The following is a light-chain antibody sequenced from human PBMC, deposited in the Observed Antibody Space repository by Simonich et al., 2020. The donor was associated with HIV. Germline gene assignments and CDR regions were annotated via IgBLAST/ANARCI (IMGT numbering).Light chain of an antibody. Sequence: QTVVTQETSSSVSPGGTVKLTCALSSGSVSTSYYPTWYHQTPGQPPPTLIYTTNTRYSGVPDRFSGSILGNKAVLTITGAQADDEGDYYCVLYMGSGISVFGGGTKLTVL. J-gene: IGLJ3*02. CDR3: VLYMGSGISV. V-gene: IGLV8-61*01. CDR2: TTN. CDR1: SGSVSTSYY.